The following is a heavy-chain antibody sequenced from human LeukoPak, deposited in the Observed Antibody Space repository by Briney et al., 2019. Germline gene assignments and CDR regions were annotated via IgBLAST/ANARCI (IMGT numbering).Heavy chain of an antibody. CDR3: AREDIYYYYYGMDV. J-gene: IGHJ6*02. D-gene: IGHD2-15*01. Sequence: ASVKVSCKASGYTFTIYDINWVRQATGQGLEWMGWMNPNSGNTVYAQKFQGRVTMTRNTSISTAYMELSSLRSEDTAVYYCAREDIYYYYYGMDVWGQGTTVTVSS. CDR2: MNPNSGNT. CDR1: GYTFTIYD. V-gene: IGHV1-8*01.